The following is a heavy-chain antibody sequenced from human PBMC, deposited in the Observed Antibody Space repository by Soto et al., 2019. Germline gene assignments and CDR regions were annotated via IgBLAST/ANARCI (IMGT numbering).Heavy chain of an antibody. CDR2: IYYSGST. CDR1: GGSISSYY. J-gene: IGHJ4*02. V-gene: IGHV4-59*08. CDR3: ARQGTYDILTGYSDLFDY. D-gene: IGHD3-9*01. Sequence: SETLSLTCTVSGGSISSYYWSWIRQPPGKGLEWIGYIYYSGSTNYNPSLKSRVTISVDTSKNQFSQKLSSVTAADTAVYYCARQGTYDILTGYSDLFDYWGQGTLVTVSS.